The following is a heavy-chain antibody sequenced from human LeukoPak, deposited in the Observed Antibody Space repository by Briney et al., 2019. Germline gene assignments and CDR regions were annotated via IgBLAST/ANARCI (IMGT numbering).Heavy chain of an antibody. V-gene: IGHV4-4*02. CDR2: ISLSGLT. J-gene: IGHJ4*02. CDR3: TRQNGAFTPFSF. Sequence: PSETLSLTCGVSGGSITNNNFLRCVRQAPGQGLEWIGEISLSGLTNYNSSLSSRVTISLDRAKNHLSLNLRSVTVADTAIYYCTRQNGAFTPFSFWGQGTVVTVYS. D-gene: IGHD2-15*01. CDR1: GGSITNNNF.